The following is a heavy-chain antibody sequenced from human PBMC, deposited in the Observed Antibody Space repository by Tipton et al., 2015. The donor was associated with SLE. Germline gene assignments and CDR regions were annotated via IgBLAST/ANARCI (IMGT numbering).Heavy chain of an antibody. CDR1: GGAINGVSFY. V-gene: IGHV4-39*07. D-gene: IGHD5-24*01. J-gene: IGHJ5*02. Sequence: TLSLTCTVSGGAINGVSFYWGWIRQSPGKGLEWIGMIYHSATSYNSGTTYYNPSLKRRVTISVDTSKNQFSLKLSSVTAADTAVYYCARVDGYNYGWFDPWGQGTLVTVSS. CDR3: ARVDGYNYGWFDP. CDR2: IYHSATSYNSGTT.